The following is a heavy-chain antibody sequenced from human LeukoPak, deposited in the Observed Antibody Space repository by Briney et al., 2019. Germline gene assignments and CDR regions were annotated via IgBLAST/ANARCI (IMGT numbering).Heavy chain of an antibody. CDR2: IYYSGST. CDR1: GGSISSSNYY. D-gene: IGHD6-19*01. J-gene: IGHJ4*02. CDR3: ARNFSSGWFDY. Sequence: NPSETLSLTCTVSGGSISSSNYYWGWMRQPPGKGLEWIGSIYYSGSTSYNPSLKSRVTISVDTSKNQFSLKVSSVTAADTAVYYCARNFSSGWFDYWGQGTLVTVSS. V-gene: IGHV4-39*07.